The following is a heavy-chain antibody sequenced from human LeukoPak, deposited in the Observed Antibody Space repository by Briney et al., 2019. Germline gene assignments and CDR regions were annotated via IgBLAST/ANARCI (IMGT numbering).Heavy chain of an antibody. D-gene: IGHD6-13*01. CDR2: IYPGDSDT. Sequence: GESLKISCKGSGYSFTSYWIAWVRQMPGKGLGWMGIIYPGDSDTRYSPSFQGQVTISADKSISTAYLQWSSLKASDTAMYYCASRYSSSWGPRDAFDIWGQGTMVTVSS. CDR3: ASRYSSSWGPRDAFDI. J-gene: IGHJ3*02. CDR1: GYSFTSYW. V-gene: IGHV5-51*01.